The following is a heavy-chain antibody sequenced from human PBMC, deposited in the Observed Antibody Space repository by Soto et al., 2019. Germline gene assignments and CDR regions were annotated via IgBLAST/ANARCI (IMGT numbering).Heavy chain of an antibody. CDR1: GCSLSTSGVG. D-gene: IGHD5-12*01. J-gene: IGHJ4*02. CDR2: IYWDDGK. Sequence: QITLKESGPPLVKPTQTLTLTCTFSGCSLSTSGVGVGWLRQPPGKALECLALIYWDDGKRYSPSLKSTLTITTETPKNQVVLTMTNMDPGDTASYYCAHSGYDSLEDYWGQGTLVTVSS. CDR3: AHSGYDSLEDY. V-gene: IGHV2-5*02.